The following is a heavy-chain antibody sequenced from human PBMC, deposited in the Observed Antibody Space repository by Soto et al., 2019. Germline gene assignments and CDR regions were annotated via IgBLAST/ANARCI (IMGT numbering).Heavy chain of an antibody. J-gene: IGHJ4*02. CDR1: VFTFSSYA. CDR2: ISGSGGST. CDR3: AKESGGYSSSWYWVPFDY. V-gene: IGHV3-23*01. D-gene: IGHD6-13*01. Sequence: GGSLRLSCASSVFTFSSYAMSWVRQSPGKWLEWVSAISGSGGSTYYADSVKGRFTISRDNSKNTLYLQMNSLRAEDTAVYYCAKESGGYSSSWYWVPFDYGGQGTLVTVSS.